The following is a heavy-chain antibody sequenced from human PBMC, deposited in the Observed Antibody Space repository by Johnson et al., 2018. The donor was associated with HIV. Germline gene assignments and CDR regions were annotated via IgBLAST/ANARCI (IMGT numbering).Heavy chain of an antibody. CDR3: AREGGIRGPSPVDAFDI. CDR1: GFTVSSNY. CDR2: IYSGGST. V-gene: IGHV3-66*02. J-gene: IGHJ3*02. D-gene: IGHD3-16*01. Sequence: VLLVESGGGLVQPGGSLRLSCAASGFTVSSNYMSWVRQAPGKGLEWVSVIYSGGSTYYADSVKGRFTIPRDNSKNTLYLQMNSLRAEDTAVYYCAREGGIRGPSPVDAFDIWGQGTMVTVSS.